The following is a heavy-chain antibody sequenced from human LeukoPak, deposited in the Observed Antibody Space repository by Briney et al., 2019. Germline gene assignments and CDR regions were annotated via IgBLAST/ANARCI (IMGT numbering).Heavy chain of an antibody. CDR3: ARGWDLMFLFSGRARGMDV. J-gene: IGHJ6*02. CDR1: GFTFSSYS. V-gene: IGHV3-21*01. Sequence: TPGGSLRLSCAASGFTFSSYSMSWVRQAPGKGLDWVSSISSSSSTIYYADSVKGRFTISRDNAKNSLYLQMNSLRAEDTALYYCARGWDLMFLFSGRARGMDVWGQGTTVTVSS. D-gene: IGHD1-26*01. CDR2: ISSSSSTI.